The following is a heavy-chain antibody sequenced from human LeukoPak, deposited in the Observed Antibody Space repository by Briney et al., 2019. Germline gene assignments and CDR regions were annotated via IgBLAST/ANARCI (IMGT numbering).Heavy chain of an antibody. D-gene: IGHD3-22*01. CDR3: ARLTGGYDSSGY. CDR2: IIPMFGTA. Sequence: ASVKVSCKASGGTFRSYAINWVRQAPGQGLEWMGGIIPMFGTANHAQKFQGRVTITADESTSTAYMELSSLRSEDTAVYYCARLTGGYDSSGYWGQGTLVTVSS. CDR1: GGTFRSYA. J-gene: IGHJ4*02. V-gene: IGHV1-69*13.